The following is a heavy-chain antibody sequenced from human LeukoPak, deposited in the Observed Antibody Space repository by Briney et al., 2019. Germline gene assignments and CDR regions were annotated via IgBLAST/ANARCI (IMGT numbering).Heavy chain of an antibody. CDR1: GFTFSSYG. CDR3: AKADYGGGYYYYYMDV. J-gene: IGHJ6*03. Sequence: GGSLRLSCAASGFTFSSYGMHWVRQAPGKGLEWVAVISYDGSNKYYADSVKGRFTISRDNSKNTLYLQMNSLRAEDTAVYYCAKADYGGGYYYYYMDVWGKGTTVTVSS. V-gene: IGHV3-30*18. CDR2: ISYDGSNK. D-gene: IGHD4-23*01.